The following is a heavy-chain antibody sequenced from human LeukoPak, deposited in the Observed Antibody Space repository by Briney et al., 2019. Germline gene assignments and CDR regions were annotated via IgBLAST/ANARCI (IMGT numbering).Heavy chain of an antibody. CDR3: ARGGHGLLTSYYFDY. V-gene: IGHV1-8*03. Sequence: ASVKVSCKASGYTFTSYGISWVRQAPGQGLEWMGWMNPNSGNTGYAQKFQGRVTITRNTSISTAYMELSSLRSEDTAVYYCARGGHGLLTSYYFDYWGQGTLVIVSS. J-gene: IGHJ4*02. CDR2: MNPNSGNT. D-gene: IGHD1-14*01. CDR1: GYTFTSYG.